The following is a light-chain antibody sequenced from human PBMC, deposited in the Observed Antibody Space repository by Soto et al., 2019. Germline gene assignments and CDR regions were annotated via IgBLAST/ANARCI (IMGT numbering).Light chain of an antibody. CDR1: SSDVGGYDH. Sequence: QSALTQPASVSGSPGQSITISCTGTSSDVGGYDHVSWYQLHPGKAPKLIVFEVSNRPSGVSYRFSGSKSGNTASLTISGLQAEDEADYFCSSYSSSTAYLFGTGTKLTVL. CDR2: EVS. CDR3: SSYSSSTAYL. J-gene: IGLJ1*01. V-gene: IGLV2-14*01.